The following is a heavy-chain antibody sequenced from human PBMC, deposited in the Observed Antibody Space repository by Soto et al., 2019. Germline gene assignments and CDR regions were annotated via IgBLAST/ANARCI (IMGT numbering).Heavy chain of an antibody. J-gene: IGHJ6*02. CDR1: GFTFSSYA. CDR2: ISGSGGST. V-gene: IGHV3-23*01. CDR3: AKVGLSVAAAYYYYYGMDV. Sequence: GGSLRLSCAASGFTFSSYAMSWVRQAPGKGLEWVSAISGSGGSTYYADSVKGRFTISRDNSKNTLYLQMNSLRAEDTAVYYCAKVGLSVAAAYYYYYGMDVWGQGTTVTVSS. D-gene: IGHD6-25*01.